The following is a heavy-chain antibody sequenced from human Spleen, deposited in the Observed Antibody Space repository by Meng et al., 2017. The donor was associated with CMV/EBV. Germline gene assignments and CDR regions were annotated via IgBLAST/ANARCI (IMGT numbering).Heavy chain of an antibody. Sequence: SETLSLTCTVSGASLTSGFNYWTWMRQPPGKGLEWIGYIYYTGSTNYNPSLRSRATISVDMPKNQFSLKLTSVTAADTATFYCVRVLDYTDYFHMDVWGQGTAVTVSS. J-gene: IGHJ6*02. CDR1: GASLTSGFNY. D-gene: IGHD2/OR15-2a*01. CDR2: IYYTGST. V-gene: IGHV4-61*01. CDR3: VRVLDYTDYFHMDV.